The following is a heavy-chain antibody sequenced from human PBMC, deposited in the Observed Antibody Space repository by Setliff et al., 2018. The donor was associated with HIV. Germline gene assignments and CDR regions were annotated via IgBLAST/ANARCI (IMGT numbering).Heavy chain of an antibody. J-gene: IGHJ4*02. CDR1: GFTFGDYA. CDR2: IRGKAYGETA. D-gene: IGHD6-19*01. V-gene: IGHV3-49*04. Sequence: PGESLKISCTASGFTFGDYAVSWVRQAPGKGLEWVGFIRGKAYGETADFAAPLKGRFTISRDDSKSIAYLQMNSLKTEDTAVYYCARGVPAVTGYHFDYWGQGTLVTVSS. CDR3: ARGVPAVTGYHFDY.